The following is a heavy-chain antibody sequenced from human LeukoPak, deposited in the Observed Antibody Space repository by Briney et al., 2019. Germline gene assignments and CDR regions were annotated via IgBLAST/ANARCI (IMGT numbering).Heavy chain of an antibody. CDR2: ISYDGFDK. D-gene: IGHD3-10*01. CDR3: ANFKATMVRG. CDR1: GFTFSTYG. V-gene: IGHV3-30*18. J-gene: IGHJ4*02. Sequence: GGSLRLSCAASGFTFSTYGMSWVRQAPGKGLEWVAVISYDGFDKYYADSVKGRFTISRDNSKNTVQLQLNSLRAADTAVYYCANFKATMVRGWGQGTLVTVSS.